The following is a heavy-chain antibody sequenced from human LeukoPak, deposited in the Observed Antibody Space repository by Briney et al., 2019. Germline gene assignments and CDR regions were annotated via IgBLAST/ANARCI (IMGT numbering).Heavy chain of an antibody. CDR2: INHSGST. D-gene: IGHD2-15*01. CDR1: GGSFSGYY. Sequence: PSETLSLTCAVYGGSFSGYYWSWLRQPPGKGLEWIGEINHSGSTNYNPSLKSRVTISVDTSKNQFSLKLNSVTAADTAVYYCARGYCSGGSCYSLHYYYYMDVWGKGTTVTVSS. CDR3: ARGYCSGGSCYSLHYYYYMDV. V-gene: IGHV4-34*01. J-gene: IGHJ6*03.